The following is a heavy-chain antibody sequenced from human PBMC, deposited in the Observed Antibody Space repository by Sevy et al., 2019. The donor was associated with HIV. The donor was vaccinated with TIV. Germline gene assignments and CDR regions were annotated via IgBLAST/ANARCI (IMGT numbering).Heavy chain of an antibody. Sequence: SETLSLTCAVYGGSFSGYYWSWIRQPPGKGLEWIGEINHSGSTNYNPSLKSRVTISVDTSKNQFSLKLSSVTAAHTAVYYCARGKGNYGAKYYFDYWGQGTLVTVSS. CDR3: ARGKGNYGAKYYFDY. CDR2: INHSGST. CDR1: GGSFSGYY. D-gene: IGHD4-17*01. J-gene: IGHJ4*02. V-gene: IGHV4-34*01.